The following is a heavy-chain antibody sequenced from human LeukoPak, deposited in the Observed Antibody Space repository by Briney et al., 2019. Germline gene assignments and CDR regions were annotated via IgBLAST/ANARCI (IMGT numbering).Heavy chain of an antibody. CDR1: GFTFSSYE. Sequence: GGSLRLSCAASGFTFSSYEMNWVRQAPGKGLEWVSYISSSGSTIYYADSVKGRFTISRDNAKNSLYLQMNSLKTEDTAVYYCTVYYYDSSGYPDSDWFDPWGQGTLVTVSS. CDR3: TVYYYDSSGYPDSDWFDP. CDR2: ISSSGSTI. D-gene: IGHD3-22*01. J-gene: IGHJ5*02. V-gene: IGHV3-48*03.